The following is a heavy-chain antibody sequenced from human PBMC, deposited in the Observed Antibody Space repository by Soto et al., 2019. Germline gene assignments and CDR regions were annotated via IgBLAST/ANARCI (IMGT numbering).Heavy chain of an antibody. Sequence: PSETLSLTCTVSGGSISSSSYYWGWIRQPPGKGLEWIGSIYYSGSTYYNPSLKSRVTISVDTSKNQFSLKLSSVTAADTAVYYCARHTNLEYGDYVSVGFDYWGQGTLVTVSS. J-gene: IGHJ4*02. CDR3: ARHTNLEYGDYVSVGFDY. CDR1: GGSISSSSYY. V-gene: IGHV4-39*01. D-gene: IGHD4-17*01. CDR2: IYYSGST.